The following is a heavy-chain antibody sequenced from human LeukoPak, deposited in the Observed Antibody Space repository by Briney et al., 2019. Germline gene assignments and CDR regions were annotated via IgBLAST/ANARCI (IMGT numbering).Heavy chain of an antibody. CDR2: ITTNGGRT. CDR3: AIMHGYYDGTGYWVQ. D-gene: IGHD3-22*01. Sequence: GGSLRLSCAASGFTFASYGMSWVRQAPGKGLEWVSFITTNGGRTSYADSVEGRFTISRDNPRNTLYMQMNSLRDEDTAVYYCAIMHGYYDGTGYWVQWGQGTLVTVSS. V-gene: IGHV3-23*01. CDR1: GFTFASYG. J-gene: IGHJ1*01.